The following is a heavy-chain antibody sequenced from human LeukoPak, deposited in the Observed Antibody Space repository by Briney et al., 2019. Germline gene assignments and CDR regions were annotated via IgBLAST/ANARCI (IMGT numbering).Heavy chain of an antibody. J-gene: IGHJ4*02. CDR3: ASQKGYYALTY. D-gene: IGHD3-3*01. CDR1: GGSISSSSSY. Sequence: SETLSLTCDVSGGSISSSSSYWGGVRQPPGKGLEWIGTISSHGITYYNPSLRSRITISVDTSKIQFSLRLSSVTAADTAVYYCASQKGYYALTYGGQGTLVTVSS. CDR2: ISSHGIT. V-gene: IGHV4-39*01.